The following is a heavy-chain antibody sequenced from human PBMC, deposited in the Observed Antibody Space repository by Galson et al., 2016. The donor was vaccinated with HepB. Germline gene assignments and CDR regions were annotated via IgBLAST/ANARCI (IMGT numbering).Heavy chain of an antibody. CDR2: ISYDGSNK. CDR3: ASDHGGNPGSDY. Sequence: SLRLSCAASGFTFSSYGMHWVRQAPGKGLEWLAVISYDGSNKYYADSVKGRFTISRDNSKNTLYLQMNSLRAEDTAVYYCASDHGGNPGSDYWGQGTLVTVSS. V-gene: IGHV3-30*03. J-gene: IGHJ4*02. CDR1: GFTFSSYG. D-gene: IGHD4-23*01.